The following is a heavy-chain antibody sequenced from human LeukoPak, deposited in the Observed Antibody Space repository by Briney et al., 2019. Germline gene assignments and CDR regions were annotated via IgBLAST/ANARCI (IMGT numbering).Heavy chain of an antibody. D-gene: IGHD6-19*01. Sequence: GGSLRLSCAAFGFTFSSYWMSWVRQAPGKGLEWVANIKQDGSEKYYVDSVKGRFTISRDNAKNSLYLQMNSLRAEDTAVYYCARDQSWQWLAWDWFDPWGQGTLVTVSS. V-gene: IGHV3-7*01. CDR2: IKQDGSEK. CDR1: GFTFSSYW. CDR3: ARDQSWQWLAWDWFDP. J-gene: IGHJ5*02.